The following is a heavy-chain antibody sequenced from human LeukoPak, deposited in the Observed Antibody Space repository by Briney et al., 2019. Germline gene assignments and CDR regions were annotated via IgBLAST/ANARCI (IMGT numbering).Heavy chain of an antibody. CDR2: IYYSGST. J-gene: IGHJ5*02. CDR3: ARSCDFWSGYSDP. D-gene: IGHD3-3*01. V-gene: IGHV4-59*01. Sequence: KSSETLSLTCTVSGGSISSYYWSWIRQPPGKGLEWIGYIYYSGSTNYNPSLKSRVTISVDTSKNQFSLKLSSVTAADTAVYYCARSCDFWSGYSDPWGQGTLVTVSS. CDR1: GGSISSYY.